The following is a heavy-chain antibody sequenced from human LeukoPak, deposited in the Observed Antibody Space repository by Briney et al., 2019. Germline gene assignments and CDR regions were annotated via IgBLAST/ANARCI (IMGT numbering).Heavy chain of an antibody. CDR2: IIPILGIA. Sequence: SVKVSCKASGGTFSSYAISWVRQAPGQGLEWMGRIIPILGIANYAQKFQGRVTTTADKSTSTAYMELSSLRSEDTAVYYCARAPSIAVAGRDWGQGTLVTVSS. CDR1: GGTFSSYA. V-gene: IGHV1-69*04. J-gene: IGHJ4*02. D-gene: IGHD6-19*01. CDR3: ARAPSIAVAGRD.